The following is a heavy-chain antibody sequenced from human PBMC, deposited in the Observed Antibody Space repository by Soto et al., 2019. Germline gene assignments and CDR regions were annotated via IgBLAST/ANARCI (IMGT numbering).Heavy chain of an antibody. CDR2: IYSNGSA. J-gene: IGHJ5*02. V-gene: IGHV4-4*07. CDR1: GGSIRSYY. Sequence: SETLSLTCTVSGGSIRSYYWSWIRQPAGKGLEWVGRIYSNGSATYNPSLKSRVTMTVDTSKSQFYLKLSSVTAADTAVYYCAIERVIVMFGWIDPWGQGISVTVSS. CDR3: AIERVIVMFGWIDP. D-gene: IGHD3-10*02.